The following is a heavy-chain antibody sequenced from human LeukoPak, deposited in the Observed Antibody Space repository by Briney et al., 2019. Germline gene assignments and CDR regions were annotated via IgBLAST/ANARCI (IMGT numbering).Heavy chain of an antibody. CDR2: INHSGST. D-gene: IGHD3-10*01. V-gene: IGHV4-34*01. CDR1: GVSFSGYY. CDR3: ARGFRGPVY. Sequence: SETLSLTCAVYGVSFSGYYWSWIRQPPGKGLEWIGEINHSGSTNYNPSLKSRVTISVDTSKNQFSLKLSSVTAADTAVYYCARGFRGPVYWGQGTLVTVSS. J-gene: IGHJ4*02.